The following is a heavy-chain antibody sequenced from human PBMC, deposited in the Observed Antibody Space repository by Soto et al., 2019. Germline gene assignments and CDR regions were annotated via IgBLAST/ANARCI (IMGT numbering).Heavy chain of an antibody. CDR3: TRVCSTTSCYGAFDI. CDR2: ISGDGRST. CDR1: GFTFSTYA. D-gene: IGHD2-2*01. J-gene: IGHJ3*02. V-gene: IGHV3-64*01. Sequence: EVQLVESGGGLVQPGGSLRLSCAASGFTFSTYAMHWVRQAPGKGLEYVSLISGDGRSTYYANSVKGRFTISRDNSKNTLYLQMGSLRDEDMAVYYCTRVCSTTSCYGAFDIWGQGIMVIVSS.